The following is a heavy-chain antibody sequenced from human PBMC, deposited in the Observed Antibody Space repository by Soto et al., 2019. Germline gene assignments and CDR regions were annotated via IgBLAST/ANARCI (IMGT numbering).Heavy chain of an antibody. V-gene: IGHV1-18*01. Sequence: ASVKVSCKASGYTFTSYGISWVRQAPGQGLEWMGWISAYNGNTNYAQKLQGRGTMTTDTSTSTAYMELRSLRSDDTAVYYCARDRGIAAAGSWFDPWGQGTLVTVS. CDR3: ARDRGIAAAGSWFDP. CDR2: ISAYNGNT. D-gene: IGHD6-13*01. J-gene: IGHJ5*02. CDR1: GYTFTSYG.